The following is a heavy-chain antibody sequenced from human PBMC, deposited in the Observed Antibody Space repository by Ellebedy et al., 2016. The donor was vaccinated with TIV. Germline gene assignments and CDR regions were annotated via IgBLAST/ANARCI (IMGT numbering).Heavy chain of an antibody. CDR2: IKNDGSAT. CDR1: GFTFSGDG. V-gene: IGHV3-74*03. J-gene: IGHJ5*02. Sequence: GGSLRLXCAASGFTFSGDGMHWVRQAPGMGMFWVSFIKNDGSATKYADSVKGRFTTSRDNARNTLYLQMNSLRGEDTAVYFCARDRGDYSISGPWGQGTLVTVSS. D-gene: IGHD4-11*01. CDR3: ARDRGDYSISGP.